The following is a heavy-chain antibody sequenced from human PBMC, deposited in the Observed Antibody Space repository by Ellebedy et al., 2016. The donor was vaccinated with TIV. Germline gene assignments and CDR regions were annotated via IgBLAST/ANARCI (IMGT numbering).Heavy chain of an antibody. Sequence: GGSLRLXXAASGFTFSSYAMSWVRQAPGKGLEWVSAISGSGGSTYYADSVKGRFTISRDNAKNSLYLQMNSLRAEDTAVYYCARDPFQYCSSTSCYFGAIDYWGQGTLVTVSS. D-gene: IGHD2-2*01. CDR3: ARDPFQYCSSTSCYFGAIDY. J-gene: IGHJ4*02. V-gene: IGHV3-23*01. CDR1: GFTFSSYA. CDR2: ISGSGGST.